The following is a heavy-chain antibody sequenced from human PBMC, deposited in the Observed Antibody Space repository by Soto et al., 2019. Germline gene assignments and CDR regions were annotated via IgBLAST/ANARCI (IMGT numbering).Heavy chain of an antibody. V-gene: IGHV1-69*01. CDR2: IIPIFGTA. Sequence: QVQLVQSGAEVKKPGSSVKVSYKASGGTFSSYAISWVRQAPGQGLEWMGGIIPIFGTANYAQKFQGRVTITADESTSTAYMELSSLRSEDTAVYYCARDNHDYGDHGYFQHWGQGTLVTVSS. CDR3: ARDNHDYGDHGYFQH. D-gene: IGHD4-17*01. J-gene: IGHJ1*01. CDR1: GGTFSSYA.